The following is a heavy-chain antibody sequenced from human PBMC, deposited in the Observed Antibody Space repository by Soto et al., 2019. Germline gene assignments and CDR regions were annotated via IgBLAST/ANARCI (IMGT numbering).Heavy chain of an antibody. CDR3: ARDLGHCSGGSCYQNYYYGMDV. CDR1: GGSISSYY. V-gene: IGHV4-59*01. CDR2: IYYSGST. J-gene: IGHJ6*02. D-gene: IGHD2-15*01. Sequence: SETLSLTCTVSGGSISSYYWSWIRQPQGKGLEWIGSIYYSGSTNYNPSLKSRVTISVDTSKNQFSLKLSSVTAADTAVYYCARDLGHCSGGSCYQNYYYGMDVWGQGTTVTVSS.